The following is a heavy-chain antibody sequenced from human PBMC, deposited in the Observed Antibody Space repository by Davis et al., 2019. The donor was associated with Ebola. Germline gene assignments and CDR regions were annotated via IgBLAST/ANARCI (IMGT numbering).Heavy chain of an antibody. J-gene: IGHJ4*02. CDR3: ARERVLDCSSTSCYVVPYFDY. V-gene: IGHV1-46*01. Sequence: AASVKVSCKASGYSFAAHYIHCVRQAPGQGLEWMGMINPNDGMTIYAQKFQGRVTVTRDTSTTTVYMDLSSLRSEETAVYYCARERVLDCSSTSCYVVPYFDYWRQGTLVTVSS. CDR2: INPNDGMT. CDR1: GYSFAAHY. D-gene: IGHD2-2*01.